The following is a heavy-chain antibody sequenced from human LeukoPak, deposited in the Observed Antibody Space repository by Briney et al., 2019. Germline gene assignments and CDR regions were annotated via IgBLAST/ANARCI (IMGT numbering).Heavy chain of an antibody. D-gene: IGHD5-18*01. J-gene: IGHJ4*02. CDR3: ARRSKRGGYSYGYDY. CDR2: ISAYNGNT. V-gene: IGHV1-18*01. Sequence: ASVKVSCKASGYTFTSYGISWVRQAPGQGLEWMGWISAYNGNTNYAQKLQGRVTMTTDTSTSTAYMELRSLRSDDTAVYYCARRSKRGGYSYGYDYRGQGTLVTVSS. CDR1: GYTFTSYG.